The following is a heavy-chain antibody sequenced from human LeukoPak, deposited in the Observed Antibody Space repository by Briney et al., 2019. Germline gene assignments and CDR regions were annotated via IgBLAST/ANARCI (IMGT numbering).Heavy chain of an antibody. V-gene: IGHV3-23*01. J-gene: IGHJ4*02. D-gene: IGHD5-12*01. Sequence: GGSLRLSCAASGFTFSSYAMSWVRQAPGKGLEWVSFISGSGGRTSYADSVKGRFTISRDNSKNTLYVQMNSLRADDTAVYYCAKDLLAATIDYYFDYWGQGTLVTVSS. CDR1: GFTFSSYA. CDR2: ISGSGGRT. CDR3: AKDLLAATIDYYFDY.